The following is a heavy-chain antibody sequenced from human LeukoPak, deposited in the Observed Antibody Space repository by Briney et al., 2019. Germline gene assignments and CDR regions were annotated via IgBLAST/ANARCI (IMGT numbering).Heavy chain of an antibody. CDR1: GFTFSRYW. CDR3: AASITMFDY. J-gene: IGHJ4*02. V-gene: IGHV3-7*02. CDR2: IKEDGSVK. D-gene: IGHD3-10*01. Sequence: PGGSLRLSCAASGFTFSRYWMSWVRQAPGKGLEWVANIKEDGSVKYYVESVKGRFTISRDNAKNSLYLQMNSLRAEDTAVYYCAASITMFDYWGQGTLVTRST.